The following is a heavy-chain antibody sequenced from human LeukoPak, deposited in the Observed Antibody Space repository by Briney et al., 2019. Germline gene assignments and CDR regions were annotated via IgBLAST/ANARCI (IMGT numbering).Heavy chain of an antibody. CDR2: IYYSGST. J-gene: IGHJ4*02. CDR1: GGSVSSGNYY. D-gene: IGHD3-22*01. CDR3: ARDPSGYFNY. V-gene: IGHV4-61*01. Sequence: SETLSLTCTVSGGSVSSGNYYWSWIRQPPGKGLDWIGYIYYSGSTNYNPSLKSRVTISVDTSKNQFSLRLGSVTAADTAVYYCARDPSGYFNYWGQGTLATVSS.